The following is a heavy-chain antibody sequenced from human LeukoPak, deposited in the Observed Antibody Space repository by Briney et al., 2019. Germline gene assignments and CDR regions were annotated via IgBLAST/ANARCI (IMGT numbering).Heavy chain of an antibody. J-gene: IGHJ6*03. CDR3: ARDRPRYGLHYYYYYYMDV. CDR2: IDPNSGGT. CDR1: GYTFTGYY. D-gene: IGHD5-18*01. Sequence: ASVKVSCKASGYTFTGYYMHWVRQAPGQGLEWMGWIDPNSGGTKYAQKFQGRVTMTRDTSISTAYMDLRRLRFDDTAVYYCARDRPRYGLHYYYYYYMDVWGKGTTVTVSS. V-gene: IGHV1-2*02.